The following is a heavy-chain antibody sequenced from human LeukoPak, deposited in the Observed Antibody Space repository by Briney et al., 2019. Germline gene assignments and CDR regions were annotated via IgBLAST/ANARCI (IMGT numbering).Heavy chain of an antibody. CDR1: GGFISSYY. V-gene: IGHV4-59*12. J-gene: IGHJ4*02. CDR2: IYYSGST. Sequence: PSATQSLTCTVCGGFISSYYWSWLRQPRGKGLEWSRYIYYSGSTNYNPALKSRVTISVDTSKNQLSLKLRSVTAADTAVYYCARASLDYWGQGTLVTVSS. CDR3: ARASLDY.